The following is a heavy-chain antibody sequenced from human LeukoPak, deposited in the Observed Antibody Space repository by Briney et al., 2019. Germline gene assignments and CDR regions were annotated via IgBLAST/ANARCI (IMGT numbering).Heavy chain of an antibody. J-gene: IGHJ4*02. D-gene: IGHD5-18*01. CDR1: GGSISSYY. CDR2: IYYSGST. Sequence: SETLSLTCTVSGGSISSYYWGWIRQPPGKGLEWIGSIYYSGSTYYNPSLKSRVTISVDTSKNQFPLKLSSVTAADTAVYYCARVPGGYSYGPLDYWGQGTLVTVSS. V-gene: IGHV4-39*06. CDR3: ARVPGGYSYGPLDY.